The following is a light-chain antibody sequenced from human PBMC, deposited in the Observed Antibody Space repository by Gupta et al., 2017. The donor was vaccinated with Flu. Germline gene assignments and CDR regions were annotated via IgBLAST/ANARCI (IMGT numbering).Light chain of an antibody. CDR2: GAS. J-gene: IGKJ1*01. Sequence: EVLMTQSPAALSVSPGERATLSCRASQSVRGYLAWYQQKPGQAPRLLIYGASTRDTGIPARFSGSGSGTDFTLTISSRQSEDFAVYYCQQYYNWPPWTFGQGTRVEIK. CDR3: QQYYNWPPWT. CDR1: QSVRGY. V-gene: IGKV3-15*01.